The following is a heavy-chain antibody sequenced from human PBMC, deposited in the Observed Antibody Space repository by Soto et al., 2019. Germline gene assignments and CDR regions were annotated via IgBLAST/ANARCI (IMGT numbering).Heavy chain of an antibody. J-gene: IGHJ4*02. CDR2: ISAYNGNT. CDR3: ARDSHYYDSSGYYPFDY. D-gene: IGHD3-22*01. Sequence: QVQLVQSGAEVKKPGASVKVSCKASGYTFTSYGISWVRQAPGQGLEGMGWISAYNGNTNYAQKLQGRVTMTTDTSTSTAYMELRSLRSDDTAVYYCARDSHYYDSSGYYPFDYWGQVTLVTVSS. CDR1: GYTFTSYG. V-gene: IGHV1-18*01.